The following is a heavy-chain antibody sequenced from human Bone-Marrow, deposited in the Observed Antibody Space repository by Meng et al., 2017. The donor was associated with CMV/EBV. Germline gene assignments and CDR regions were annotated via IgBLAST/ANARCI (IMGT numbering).Heavy chain of an antibody. Sequence: AVYGGSFSGYYWSWIRQPPGKGLEWIGEINHSGSTNYNPSLKSRVTISVDTSKNQFSLKLSSVTAADTAVYYCASGRYGPGNNWFDPWGQGTLVTVSS. CDR1: GGSFSGYY. V-gene: IGHV4-34*01. CDR3: ASGRYGPGNNWFDP. CDR2: INHSGST. D-gene: IGHD3-10*01. J-gene: IGHJ5*02.